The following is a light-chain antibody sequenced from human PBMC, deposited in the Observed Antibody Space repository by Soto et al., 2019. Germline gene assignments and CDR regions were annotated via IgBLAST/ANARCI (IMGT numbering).Light chain of an antibody. Sequence: QSALTQPASVSGSPGQSVTISCTGPRSDIGDSNFISWYQQSPGKAPRLLIYEVNTRPSGVSRRFSGSKAGNTASLTISGLLEDDEDDYFCASFRSGTILVFGSGTKLTVL. J-gene: IGLJ1*01. V-gene: IGLV2-14*01. CDR2: EVN. CDR1: RSDIGDSNF. CDR3: ASFRSGTILV.